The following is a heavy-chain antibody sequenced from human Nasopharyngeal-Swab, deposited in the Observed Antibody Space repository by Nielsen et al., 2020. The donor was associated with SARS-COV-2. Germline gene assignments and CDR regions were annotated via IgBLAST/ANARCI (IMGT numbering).Heavy chain of an antibody. V-gene: IGHV3-53*01. J-gene: IGHJ4*02. Sequence: GESLKISCAASGFTVSSNYMSWVRQAPGKGLEWVSVIYSGGSTYYADSVKGRFTISRDNSKNTLYLQMNSLGAEDTAVYYRARLRDGYNWTPIDYWGQGTLVTVSS. CDR3: ARLRDGYNWTPIDY. CDR2: IYSGGST. D-gene: IGHD5-24*01. CDR1: GFTVSSNY.